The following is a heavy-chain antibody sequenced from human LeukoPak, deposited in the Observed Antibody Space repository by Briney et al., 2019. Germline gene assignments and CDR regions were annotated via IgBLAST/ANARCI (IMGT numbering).Heavy chain of an antibody. J-gene: IGHJ4*02. Sequence: ASVKVSCKASGYTFTSYGISWVRQAPGQGLEWMGWISAYNGNTNYAQKLQGRVTMTTDTSTSTAYMELRGLRSDDTAVYYCARASTAAGRGYFDYWGQGTLVTVSS. D-gene: IGHD6-13*01. CDR1: GYTFTSYG. CDR3: ARASTAAGRGYFDY. CDR2: ISAYNGNT. V-gene: IGHV1-18*01.